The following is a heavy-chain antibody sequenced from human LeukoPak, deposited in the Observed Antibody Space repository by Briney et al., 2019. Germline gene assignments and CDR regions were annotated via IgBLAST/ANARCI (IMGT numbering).Heavy chain of an antibody. CDR3: ARDLKPAAWAGNWFDP. CDR1: GYKFNSYG. J-gene: IGHJ5*02. Sequence: ASVKVSCKASGYKFNSYGISWVRQAPGQGLEWMGWISAYNGNTNYAQKLQGRVTMTTDTSTSTAYMELRSLRSDDTAVYYCARDLKPAAWAGNWFDPWGQGTLVTVSS. V-gene: IGHV1-18*01. D-gene: IGHD2-2*01. CDR2: ISAYNGNT.